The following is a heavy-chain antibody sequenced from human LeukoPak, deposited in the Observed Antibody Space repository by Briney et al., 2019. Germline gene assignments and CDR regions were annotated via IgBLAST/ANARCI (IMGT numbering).Heavy chain of an antibody. CDR2: ISGGGETT. J-gene: IGHJ4*02. V-gene: IGHV3-23*01. Sequence: GGSLRLSCAASGFTFNNYAMNGLRQAPGKGLEGVSSISGGGETTYYANSAKGRFTISRDNSQNTLYLQMNSLRAEDTAVYYCARDYADYVGYFFFDYWGQGTLVTVSS. D-gene: IGHD4-17*01. CDR1: GFTFNNYA. CDR3: ARDYADYVGYFFFDY.